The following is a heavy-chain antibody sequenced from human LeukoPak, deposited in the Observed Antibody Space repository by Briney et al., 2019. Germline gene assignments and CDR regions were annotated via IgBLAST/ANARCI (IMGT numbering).Heavy chain of an antibody. Sequence: GATVKISCKVSGYTFTDYYMHWVQQAPGKGLEWMGLVDPEDGETINAEKFQGRVTITADTSTDTAYMELSSLRSEDTAVYYCATGIAVAGIPYYFDYWGQGTLVTVSS. CDR2: VDPEDGET. D-gene: IGHD6-19*01. J-gene: IGHJ4*02. V-gene: IGHV1-69-2*01. CDR3: ATGIAVAGIPYYFDY. CDR1: GYTFTDYY.